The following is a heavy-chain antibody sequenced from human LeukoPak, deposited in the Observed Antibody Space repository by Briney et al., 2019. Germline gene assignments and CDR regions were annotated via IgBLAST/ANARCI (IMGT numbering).Heavy chain of an antibody. Sequence: GGSLRLSCAASGFTFSSYVMHWVRQAPGKGLEWVAVIWYDGSNKYYADSVKGRFTISRDNSKNTLYLQMNSLRAEDTAVYYCARDYGDYVPPDYWGQGTLVTVSS. CDR1: GFTFSSYV. V-gene: IGHV3-33*01. D-gene: IGHD4-17*01. J-gene: IGHJ4*02. CDR3: ARDYGDYVPPDY. CDR2: IWYDGSNK.